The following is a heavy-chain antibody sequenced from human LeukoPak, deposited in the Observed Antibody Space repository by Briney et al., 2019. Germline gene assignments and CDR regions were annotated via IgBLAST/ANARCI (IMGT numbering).Heavy chain of an antibody. J-gene: IGHJ4*02. D-gene: IGHD3-16*02. V-gene: IGHV1-18*04. CDR1: GYTFTSYG. CDR2: ISPYTGNT. CDR3: ARDQYDSVWGSYRPYFDY. Sequence: ASVKVSCKASGYTFTSYGISWVRQAPGQGLEWMGPISPYTGNTKYAERLQDRVIMTTDTSTRTAYMELRSLRSDDTAVFYCARDQYDSVWGSYRPYFDYWGQGTLVTVSS.